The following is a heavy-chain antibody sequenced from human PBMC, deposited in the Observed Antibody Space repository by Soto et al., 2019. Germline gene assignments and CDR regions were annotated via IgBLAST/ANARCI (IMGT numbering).Heavy chain of an antibody. CDR2: VDPTDPDST. Sequence: PGESLKISCKASGYIFSNNWITWVRQVPGKGLEWMGRVDPTDPDSTKYNPSFQAHVTISADKSIDTAYLQWDSLRASDSAIYYCARGPDWLDYWGQGTLVTVSS. CDR3: ARGPDWLDY. V-gene: IGHV5-10-1*01. J-gene: IGHJ4*02. CDR1: GYIFSNNW. D-gene: IGHD3-9*01.